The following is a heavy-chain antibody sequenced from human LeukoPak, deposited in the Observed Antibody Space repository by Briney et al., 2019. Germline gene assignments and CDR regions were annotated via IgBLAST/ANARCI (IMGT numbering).Heavy chain of an antibody. V-gene: IGHV4-38-2*02. D-gene: IGHD4-17*01. CDR3: ASQVYHDYGDYLNWFDP. J-gene: IGHJ5*02. CDR1: GYSISSGYY. CDR2: IYHSGST. Sequence: SETLSLTCTVSGYSISSGYYWGWIRQPPGKGLEWIGSIYHSGSTYYNPSLKSRVTISVDTSKNQFSLKLSSVTAADTAVYYCASQVYHDYGDYLNWFDPWGQGTLVTVSS.